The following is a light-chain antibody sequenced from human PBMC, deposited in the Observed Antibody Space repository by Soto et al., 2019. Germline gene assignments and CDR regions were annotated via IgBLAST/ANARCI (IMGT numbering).Light chain of an antibody. J-gene: IGLJ2*01. V-gene: IGLV2-23*01. CDR1: SSDVGKYNL. CDR2: EDI. Sequence: QSVLTQPASVSGSPGQSITSSCTGTSSDVGKYNLVSWYQQHPGKAPKLMIYEDIERPSGISDRFSGSKSGNTAPLTISGLQTADEADYYCCSYAGGTRVVFGGGTQLTVL. CDR3: CSYAGGTRVV.